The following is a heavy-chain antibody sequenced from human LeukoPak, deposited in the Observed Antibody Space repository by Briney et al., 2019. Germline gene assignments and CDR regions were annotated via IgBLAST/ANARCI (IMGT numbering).Heavy chain of an antibody. CDR1: GGPFSYYY. CDR2: INHSGST. Sequence: SETLSLTFSVYGGPFSYYYWKWIRQPPGEGLEWIGGINHSGSTNSNPPVKSRLTISVDTANNQLSPKLTSVSAPDTAVYCCSRDLRRYCSGGSCYTTHNFDYWGQGTLVTVSS. J-gene: IGHJ4*02. D-gene: IGHD2-15*01. CDR3: SRDLRRYCSGGSCYTTHNFDY. V-gene: IGHV4-34*01.